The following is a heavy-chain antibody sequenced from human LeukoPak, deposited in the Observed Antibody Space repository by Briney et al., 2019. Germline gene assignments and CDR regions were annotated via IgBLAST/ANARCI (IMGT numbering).Heavy chain of an antibody. V-gene: IGHV4-59*01. CDR2: IHFTGRT. Sequence: PSEALSLTCTVSGGSISTYYWSWIRLPPGKGLEWIAYIHFTGRTQYNPSLKNRVTISVDTSKNQFSLRLSSVTPADTAVYYCARGGYDSDFDYWGQGTLVTVSS. D-gene: IGHD3-3*01. CDR3: ARGGYDSDFDY. J-gene: IGHJ4*02. CDR1: GGSISTYY.